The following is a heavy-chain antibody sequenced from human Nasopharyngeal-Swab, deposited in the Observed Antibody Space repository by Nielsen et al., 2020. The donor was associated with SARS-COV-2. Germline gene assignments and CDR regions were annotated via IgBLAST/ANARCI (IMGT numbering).Heavy chain of an antibody. D-gene: IGHD5-24*01. CDR3: ARDDKVGRRSDGYILSY. CDR2: IAYDGRNK. CDR1: GFTFSSKW. V-gene: IGHV3-30-3*01. Sequence: GESLKISCAGSGFTFSSKWMNWARQAPGKGLEWVAVIAYDGRNKYYADSVKGRFTISRDNSMNTLHLQMSDLRAEDTAMYYCARDDKVGRRSDGYILSYWGQGTLVTVSS. J-gene: IGHJ4*02.